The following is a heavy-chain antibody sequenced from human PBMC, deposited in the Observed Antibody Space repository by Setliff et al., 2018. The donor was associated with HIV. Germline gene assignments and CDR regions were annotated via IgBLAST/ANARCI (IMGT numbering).Heavy chain of an antibody. V-gene: IGHV4-39*07. Sequence: SETLSLTCTVSGGSISSGGYYWSWIRQHPGKGLEWIGEIKPSETTSYSPSLRSRVIISVDMSNNQFSLKLKSVAAADTGVYYCAREPNWGTVTTYAYFYSMDVWGKGTTVTVSS. CDR3: AREPNWGTVTTYAYFYSMDV. CDR1: GGSISSGGYY. D-gene: IGHD4-17*01. CDR2: IKPSETT. J-gene: IGHJ6*03.